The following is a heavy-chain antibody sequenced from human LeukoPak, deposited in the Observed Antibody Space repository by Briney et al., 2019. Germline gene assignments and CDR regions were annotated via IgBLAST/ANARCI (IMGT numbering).Heavy chain of an antibody. CDR1: GFTFSSSA. Sequence: GGSLRLSYAASGFTFSSSAMSWVRQAPGKGLEWVSAISNNGGYTYYADSVQGRFTISRDNSKSTLCLQMNSLRAEDTAVYYCAKQLGYCSDGSCYFPYWGQGTLVTVSS. V-gene: IGHV3-23*01. J-gene: IGHJ4*02. CDR3: AKQLGYCSDGSCYFPY. D-gene: IGHD2-15*01. CDR2: ISNNGGYT.